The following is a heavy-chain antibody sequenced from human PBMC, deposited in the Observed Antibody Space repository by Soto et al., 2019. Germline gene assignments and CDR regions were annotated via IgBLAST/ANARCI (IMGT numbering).Heavy chain of an antibody. CDR3: SRDNDYGDSIDY. Sequence: EVQLVESGGGLVQPGGSLRLSCAASEFTVSSNYVSWVRHAPGKGLEWVSVIYSGGSTYYADSVKGRFTISRDNSKNTLYLQMNSLRAEDTAVYYCSRDNDYGDSIDYWGQGTLVTVSS. V-gene: IGHV3-66*01. D-gene: IGHD4-17*01. CDR2: IYSGGST. CDR1: EFTVSSNY. J-gene: IGHJ4*02.